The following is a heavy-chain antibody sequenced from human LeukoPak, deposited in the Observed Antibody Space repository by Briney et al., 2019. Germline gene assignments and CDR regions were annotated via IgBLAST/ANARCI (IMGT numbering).Heavy chain of an antibody. Sequence: ASVKVSCKASGYTLTAYYMHRVRQAPGQGLEWVGWINPNSGGTNYAQKFQGRVTMTRDTSISTAYMDLSRLRSDDTAVYYCARSGSSWYPWFDPWGQGTLVTVSS. V-gene: IGHV1-2*02. D-gene: IGHD6-13*01. CDR3: ARSGSSWYPWFDP. CDR1: GYTLTAYY. J-gene: IGHJ5*02. CDR2: INPNSGGT.